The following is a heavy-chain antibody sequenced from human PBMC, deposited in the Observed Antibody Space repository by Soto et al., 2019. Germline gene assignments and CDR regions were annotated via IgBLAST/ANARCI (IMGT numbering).Heavy chain of an antibody. J-gene: IGHJ4*02. D-gene: IGHD3-9*01. CDR1: GFTFSSYG. CDR3: AREYDILTGHFDY. Sequence: QVQLVESGGGVVQPGRSLRLSCAASGFTFSSYGMHWVRQAPGKGLEWVAVIWYDGSNKYYTDSVKGRFTIARDNSKNTLYLQMNSLRAEDTAVYYCAREYDILTGHFDYWGQGTLATVSS. V-gene: IGHV3-33*01. CDR2: IWYDGSNK.